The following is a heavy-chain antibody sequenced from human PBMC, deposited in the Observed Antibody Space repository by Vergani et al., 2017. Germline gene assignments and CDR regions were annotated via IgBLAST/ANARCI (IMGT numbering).Heavy chain of an antibody. CDR2: IYYSGST. CDR3: ARLNYDSSGYHYGVDY. V-gene: IGHV4-61*10. J-gene: IGHJ4*02. D-gene: IGHD3-22*01. Sequence: QVQLQESGPGLVKPSETLSLTCTVSGGSVSSGSYYWSWIRQPAGKGLEWIGYIYYSGSTNYNPSLKSRVTISVDTSKNQFSLKLSSVTAADTAVYYCARLNYDSSGYHYGVDYWGQGTLVTVSS. CDR1: GGSVSSGSYY.